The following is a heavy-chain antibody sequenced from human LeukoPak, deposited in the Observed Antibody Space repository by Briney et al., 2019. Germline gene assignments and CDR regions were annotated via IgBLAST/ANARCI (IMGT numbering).Heavy chain of an antibody. Sequence: PGGSLRLSCAASGFTFSSYAMSWVREAPGKGLEWVSAISGSGGSAYYADSVKGRFTISRDNSKNTLYLQMNSLRAEDTAVYYCAKGGDYYDCIGSLYYFDYWGQGTLVTVSS. V-gene: IGHV3-23*01. CDR2: ISGSGGSA. CDR3: AKGGDYYDCIGSLYYFDY. CDR1: GFTFSSYA. J-gene: IGHJ4*02. D-gene: IGHD3-22*01.